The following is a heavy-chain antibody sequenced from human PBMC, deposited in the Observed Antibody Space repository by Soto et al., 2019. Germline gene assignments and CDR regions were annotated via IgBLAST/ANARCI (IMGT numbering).Heavy chain of an antibody. J-gene: IGHJ4*02. CDR1: GGSFRGYY. CDR2: INHCGST. D-gene: IGHD6-6*01. Sequence: QVQLQQWGAGLLKPSETLSLTCAVYGGSFRGYYWSWIRQPPGKGLEWIGEINHCGSTNYNPSLKGGDSIRVDTSKNRFSLKLGSVTGADRAVYCCARASRFDWWGQGTLVSVSS. CDR3: ARASRFDW. V-gene: IGHV4-34*01.